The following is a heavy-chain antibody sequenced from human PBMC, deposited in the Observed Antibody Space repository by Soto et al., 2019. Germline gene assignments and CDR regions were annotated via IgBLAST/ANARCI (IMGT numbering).Heavy chain of an antibody. D-gene: IGHD3-22*01. CDR1: EFTFSSYG. J-gene: IGHJ4*02. CDR2: ISYDGSNK. Sequence: QVQLVESGGGVVQPGRSLRLSCAASEFTFSSYGMHWVRQAPGKGLEWVAVISYDGSNKYYADSVKGRFTISRDNSKNTLYLQMNSLRAEDTAVYYCAKDRPTYYYDSSGLDYWGQGTLVTVSS. V-gene: IGHV3-30*18. CDR3: AKDRPTYYYDSSGLDY.